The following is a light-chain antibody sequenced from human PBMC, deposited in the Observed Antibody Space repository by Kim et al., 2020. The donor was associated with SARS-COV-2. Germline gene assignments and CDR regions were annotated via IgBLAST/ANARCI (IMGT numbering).Light chain of an antibody. V-gene: IGLV2-8*01. Sequence: GQSGTLSCTGASSDVGGYNSVSWYQQHPGKAPKLVIYEVTKRPAGVPDRFSASKSGNTASLTVSGLQSDDEADYYCNSYAGNNLWVFGGGTQLTVL. CDR3: NSYAGNNLWV. CDR2: EVT. J-gene: IGLJ3*02. CDR1: SSDVGGYNS.